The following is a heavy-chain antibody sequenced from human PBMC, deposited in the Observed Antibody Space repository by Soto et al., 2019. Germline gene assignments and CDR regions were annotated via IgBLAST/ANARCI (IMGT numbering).Heavy chain of an antibody. D-gene: IGHD4-17*01. CDR3: AREGDYGDYEGEGYFDY. Sequence: QVQLVQSGAEVKKPGSSVKVSCKASGGTFSSFAISWVRQAPGQGLEWMGGIIPIFGTANYAQKFQGRATITADESTSTAYMELSSLRSEDTAVYYCAREGDYGDYEGEGYFDYWGQGTRVTVSS. V-gene: IGHV1-69*12. J-gene: IGHJ4*02. CDR1: GGTFSSFA. CDR2: IIPIFGTA.